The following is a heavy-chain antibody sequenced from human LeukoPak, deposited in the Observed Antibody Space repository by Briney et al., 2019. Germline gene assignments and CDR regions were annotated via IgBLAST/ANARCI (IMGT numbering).Heavy chain of an antibody. Sequence: ASVKVSCKASGYTFSSYGISWVRQAPGQGLEWMGWISGYNGNTKYAQKLQGRVTMTRDTSTSTAYMELRSLRSDDTAVYYCARDLDYGSGSLDYWGQGTLVTVSS. D-gene: IGHD3-10*01. V-gene: IGHV1-18*01. J-gene: IGHJ4*02. CDR3: ARDLDYGSGSLDY. CDR1: GYTFSSYG. CDR2: ISGYNGNT.